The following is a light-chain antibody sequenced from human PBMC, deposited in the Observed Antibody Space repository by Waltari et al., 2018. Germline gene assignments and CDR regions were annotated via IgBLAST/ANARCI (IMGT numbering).Light chain of an antibody. V-gene: IGLV4-60*03. CDR2: LEDSGNY. Sequence: QPVLTQSSSTSASLGSSVKLTCTLDSGHSTYIIAWHQQQAGKAPRYLIKLEDSGNYNKGGGVPDRFSGSSSGADRYLAIFNLQSEDEADYYCETWDSNTRVFGGGTKLTVL. J-gene: IGLJ3*02. CDR1: SGHSTYI. CDR3: ETWDSNTRV.